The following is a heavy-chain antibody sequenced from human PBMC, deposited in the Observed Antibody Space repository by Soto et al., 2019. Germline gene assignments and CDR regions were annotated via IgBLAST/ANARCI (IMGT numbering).Heavy chain of an antibody. CDR1: GGSISGYY. J-gene: IGHJ4*02. V-gene: IGHV4-4*07. D-gene: IGHD2-15*01. Sequence: QVQLQESGPGLVKPSETLSLTCTVSGGSISGYYWSWIRQPAGKGLEWIGRIYTSGSTNYNPSLTSRVTMSLDTSKNHFSLKLSSVTAADTAVYYCARDPYCSGGSCRGEEDFDYWGQGTLVTVSS. CDR3: ARDPYCSGGSCRGEEDFDY. CDR2: IYTSGST.